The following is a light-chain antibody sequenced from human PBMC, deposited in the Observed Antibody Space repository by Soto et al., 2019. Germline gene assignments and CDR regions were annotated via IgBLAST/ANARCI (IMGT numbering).Light chain of an antibody. CDR1: QGISSY. CDR2: AAS. Sequence: IQMTQSPSTLSGSLGDRVTITCLASQGISSYLAWYQQKPGKAPKLLIYAASTLKSGVPSRFSGSGSGTDFTLTISCLQSEDFATYYCQQYYSYPQTFGQGTKVDIK. J-gene: IGKJ1*01. CDR3: QQYYSYPQT. V-gene: IGKV1-8*01.